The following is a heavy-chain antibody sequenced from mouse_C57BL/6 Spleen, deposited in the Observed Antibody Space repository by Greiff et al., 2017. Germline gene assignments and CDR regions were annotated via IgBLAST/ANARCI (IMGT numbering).Heavy chain of an antibody. CDR2: IRLKSDNYAT. V-gene: IGHV6-3*01. Sequence: EVKLQESGGGLVQPGGSMKLSCVASGFTFSNYWMNWVRQSPEKGLEWVAQIRLKSDNYATHYAESVKGRFTISRDDSKSSVYLQSNNLRAEDTGIYYCTVGYYGSSTWFAYWGQGTLVTVSA. D-gene: IGHD1-1*01. CDR3: TVGYYGSSTWFAY. CDR1: GFTFSNYW. J-gene: IGHJ3*01.